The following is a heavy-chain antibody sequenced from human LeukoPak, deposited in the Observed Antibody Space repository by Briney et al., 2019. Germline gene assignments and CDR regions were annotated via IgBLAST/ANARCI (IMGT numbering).Heavy chain of an antibody. V-gene: IGHV4-34*01. Sequence: SETLSLTCAVYGGSFSGYYWSWIRQPPGKELEWIGEINHSGSTNYNPSLKSRVTISVDTSKNQFSLKLSSVTAADTAVYYCARGKNDDYDYVWGSYRRRGVWFDPWGQGTLVTVSS. CDR1: GGSFSGYY. D-gene: IGHD3-16*02. CDR2: INHSGST. CDR3: ARGKNDDYDYVWGSYRRRGVWFDP. J-gene: IGHJ5*02.